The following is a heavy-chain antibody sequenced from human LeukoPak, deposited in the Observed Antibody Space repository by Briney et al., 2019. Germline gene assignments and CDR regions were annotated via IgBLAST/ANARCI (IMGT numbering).Heavy chain of an antibody. Sequence: GGSLRLSCVASGFTFSDYYMSWVRQPPGKGLEWVTNIKQDGSEKYYVDSVKGRFTISRDNAKNSLFLQMNSLRAEDTAVYYCAREVTPYYWGQGTLVTVSS. CDR1: GFTFSDYY. V-gene: IGHV3-7*01. CDR2: IKQDGSEK. D-gene: IGHD4-23*01. CDR3: AREVTPYY. J-gene: IGHJ4*02.